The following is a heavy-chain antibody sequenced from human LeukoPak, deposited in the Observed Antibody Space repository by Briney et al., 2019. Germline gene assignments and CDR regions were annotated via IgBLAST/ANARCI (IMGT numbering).Heavy chain of an antibody. J-gene: IGHJ4*02. Sequence: GGSLRLSCAASGFTVSSNYMSWVRQAPGKGLEWVSVIYSGGSTYYADSVKGRFTISRDNSKNTLFLQMNSLRAEDTAVYYYARCSSWYNHYFDYWGQGTLVTVSS. CDR1: GFTVSSNY. D-gene: IGHD6-13*01. V-gene: IGHV3-53*01. CDR2: IYSGGST. CDR3: ARCSSWYNHYFDY.